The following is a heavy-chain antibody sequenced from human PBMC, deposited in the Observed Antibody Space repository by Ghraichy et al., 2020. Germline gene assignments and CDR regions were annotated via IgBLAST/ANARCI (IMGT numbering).Heavy chain of an antibody. CDR1: GFTFSDYA. Sequence: GGSLRLSCAASGFTFSDYAMSWVRQAPWKGLEWVSAISPSGAGTYYAGSVKGRFTISRDNSKNTLYLQMNSLRAEDTALYYCAKEDYAGNSGFDHWGHGALVTVSS. CDR3: AKEDYAGNSGFDH. CDR2: ISPSGAGT. V-gene: IGHV3-23*01. D-gene: IGHD4-23*01. J-gene: IGHJ4*01.